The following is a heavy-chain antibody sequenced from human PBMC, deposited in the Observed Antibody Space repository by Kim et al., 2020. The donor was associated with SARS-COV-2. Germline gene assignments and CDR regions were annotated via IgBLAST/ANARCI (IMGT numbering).Heavy chain of an antibody. CDR1: GFTFSSYG. CDR2: ISYDGSNK. Sequence: GGSLRLSCAASGFTFSSYGMHWVRQAPGKGLEWVAVISYDGSNKYYADSVKGRFTISRDNSKNTLYLQMNSLRAEDTAVYYCAKDLLTIFGGGGFDYWG. D-gene: IGHD3-3*01. V-gene: IGHV3-30*18. CDR3: AKDLLTIFGGGGFDY. J-gene: IGHJ4*01.